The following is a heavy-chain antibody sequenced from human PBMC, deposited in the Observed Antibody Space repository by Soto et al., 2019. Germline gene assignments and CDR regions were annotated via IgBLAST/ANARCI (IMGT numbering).Heavy chain of an antibody. D-gene: IGHD2-15*01. J-gene: IGHJ4*02. CDR3: TRGASGGSCSNY. CDR1: GFTFSSYW. Sequence: GGSLRLSCAASGFTFSSYWMHWVRQVPGKGLVWVSRINGDGSSTSYADSVKGRFTISRDNAKNTLYLQMSSLRAEDTAVYYCTRGASGGSCSNYWGQGTLVTVSS. CDR2: INGDGSST. V-gene: IGHV3-74*01.